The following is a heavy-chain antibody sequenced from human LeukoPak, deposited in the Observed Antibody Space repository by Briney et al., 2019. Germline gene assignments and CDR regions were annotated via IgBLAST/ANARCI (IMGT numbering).Heavy chain of an antibody. J-gene: IGHJ6*02. D-gene: IGHD2-15*01. V-gene: IGHV4-59*01. CDR2: IYYRGST. Sequence: SETLSLTCTVSGGSISSYYWSWIRQPPGKGLEWIGYIYYRGSTNYNPSLKSRVTISVDTSKNQFSLKLSSVTAADTAVYYCARLFSPDKTSAIPWWDYYYGMDVWGQGTTVTVSS. CDR3: ARLFSPDKTSAIPWWDYYYGMDV. CDR1: GGSISSYY.